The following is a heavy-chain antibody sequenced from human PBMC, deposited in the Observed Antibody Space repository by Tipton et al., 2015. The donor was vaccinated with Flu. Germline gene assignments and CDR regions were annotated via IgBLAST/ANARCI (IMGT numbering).Heavy chain of an antibody. CDR2: ISSSGSTI. J-gene: IGHJ4*02. CDR1: GFTFSSYE. CDR3: ASIDSSGYYPPNPDY. D-gene: IGHD3-22*01. V-gene: IGHV3-48*03. Sequence: SLRLSCAASGFTFSSYEMNWVRQAPGKGLEWVSYISSSGSTIYYADSVKGRFTISRDNAKNSLYLQMNSLRAEDTAVYYCASIDSSGYYPPNPDYWGQGTLVTVSS.